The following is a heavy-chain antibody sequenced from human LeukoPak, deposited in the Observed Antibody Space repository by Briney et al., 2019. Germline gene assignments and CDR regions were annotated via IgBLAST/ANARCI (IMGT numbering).Heavy chain of an antibody. D-gene: IGHD3-3*01. CDR3: ARGITIFGVVIVDFDY. V-gene: IGHV1-2*06. CDR2: INPNSGGT. J-gene: IGHJ4*02. Sequence: GASVKVSCKASGYTFSGYYIHWVRQAPGQGLEWMGRINPNSGGTNYAQKFQGRVTMTRDTSISTAYMELSRLRSDDTAVYYCARGITIFGVVIVDFDYWGQGTLVTVSS. CDR1: GYTFSGYY.